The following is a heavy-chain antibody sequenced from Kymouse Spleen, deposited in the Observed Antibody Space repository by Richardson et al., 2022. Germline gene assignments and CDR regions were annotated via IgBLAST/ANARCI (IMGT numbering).Heavy chain of an antibody. CDR3: AREAPGIAVADWFDP. CDR2: ISSSSSTI. J-gene: IGHJ5*02. D-gene: IGHD6-19*01. CDR1: GFTFSSYS. V-gene: IGHV3-48*02. Sequence: EVQLVESGGGLVQPGGSLRLSCAASGFTFSSYSMNWVRQAPGKGLEWVSYISSSSSTIYYADSVKGRFTISRDNAKNSLYLQMNSLRDEDTAVYYCAREAPGIAVADWFDPWGQGTLVTVSS.